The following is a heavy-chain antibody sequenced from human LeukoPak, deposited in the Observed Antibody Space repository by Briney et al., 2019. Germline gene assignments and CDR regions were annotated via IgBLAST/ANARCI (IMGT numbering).Heavy chain of an antibody. V-gene: IGHV3-64D*09. D-gene: IGHD2-8*02. Sequence: GGSLRLSCAASGFTFSNYAMHWVRQAPGKGLEYVSAISSDGGSTYYADSLKGRFIISRDNSKNLLYLQVSSLRTEDTAVYYCVRSAPGGPYYFDYWGQGPLVTVSS. J-gene: IGHJ4*02. CDR3: VRSAPGGPYYFDY. CDR1: GFTFSNYA. CDR2: ISSDGGST.